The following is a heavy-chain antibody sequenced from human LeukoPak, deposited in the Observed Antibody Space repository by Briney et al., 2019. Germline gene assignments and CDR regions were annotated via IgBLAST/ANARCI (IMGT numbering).Heavy chain of an antibody. CDR2: ISSSGSTI. CDR3: ARDHYYDSSGYYYGY. Sequence: GGSLRLSCAASGFTFSDYYMSWLRQAPGKGLEWVSYISSSGSTIYYADSVKGRFTISRDNAKNSLYLQMNSLRAEDTAVYYCARDHYYDSSGYYYGYWGQGTLVTVSS. CDR1: GFTFSDYY. D-gene: IGHD3-22*01. J-gene: IGHJ4*02. V-gene: IGHV3-11*01.